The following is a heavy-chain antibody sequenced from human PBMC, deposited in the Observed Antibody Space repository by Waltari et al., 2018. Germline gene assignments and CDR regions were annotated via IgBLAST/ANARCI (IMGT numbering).Heavy chain of an antibody. CDR2: LYFRGNT. Sequence: QLQLQESGPGLVKPSETLSLTCTVSGASITIRNYYWGWIRQSPGKGLEWLGSLYFRGNTYYNPPLGTRCTMSVVTYKNQFYLRLNSVTAADRGVYYCYRHTTALAGTFSEFDYWGQGTLVAVSS. CDR3: YRHTTALAGTFSEFDY. V-gene: IGHV4-39*01. J-gene: IGHJ4*02. CDR1: GASITIRNYY. D-gene: IGHD1-1*01.